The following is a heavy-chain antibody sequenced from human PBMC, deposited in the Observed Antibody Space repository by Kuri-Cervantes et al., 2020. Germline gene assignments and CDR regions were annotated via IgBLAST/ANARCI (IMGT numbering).Heavy chain of an antibody. D-gene: IGHD4-17*01. CDR1: GGTFSSYA. Sequence: SVKVSCKASGGTFSSYAISWVRQAPGQGLEWMGGIIPIFGTANYAQKFQGRVTITRDTSASTAYMELSSLRSEDTAVYYCARLDYGDYEGGYFDLWGRGTLVTVSS. CDR2: IIPIFGTA. J-gene: IGHJ2*01. V-gene: IGHV1-69*05. CDR3: ARLDYGDYEGGYFDL.